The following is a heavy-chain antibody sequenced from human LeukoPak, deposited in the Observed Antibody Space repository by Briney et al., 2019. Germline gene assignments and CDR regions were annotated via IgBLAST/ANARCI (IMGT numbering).Heavy chain of an antibody. Sequence: PSETLSLTCTVSGGSISGSSYCWGWIRQPPGKGLEWIGSIYYSGSTYYNPSLKSRVTISVDTSKNQFSLKLSSVTAADTAVYYCARRARIQIAAAGIPQAWGQGTLVTVSS. V-gene: IGHV4-39*01. D-gene: IGHD6-13*01. CDR3: ARRARIQIAAAGIPQA. CDR1: GGSISGSSYC. J-gene: IGHJ4*02. CDR2: IYYSGST.